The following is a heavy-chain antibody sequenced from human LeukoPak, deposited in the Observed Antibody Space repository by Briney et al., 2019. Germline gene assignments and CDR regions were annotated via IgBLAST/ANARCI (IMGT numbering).Heavy chain of an antibody. CDR2: INHSGST. J-gene: IGHJ6*04. D-gene: IGHD3-10*01. CDR3: ARGPYYYGSGTFYYYYGMDV. CDR1: GGSFSGYY. Sequence: SETLSLTCAVYGGSFSGYYWSWIRQPPGKGLEWSGEINHSGSTNYNPSLKSRVTISVDTSKNQFSLKLSSVTAADTAVYYCARGPYYYGSGTFYYYYGMDVWGKGTTVTVSS. V-gene: IGHV4-34*01.